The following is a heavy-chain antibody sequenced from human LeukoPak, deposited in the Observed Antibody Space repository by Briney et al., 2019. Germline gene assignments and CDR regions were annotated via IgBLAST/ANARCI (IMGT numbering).Heavy chain of an antibody. D-gene: IGHD3-16*01. CDR1: GFTVSSNY. Sequence: GGSLRLSCAASGFTVSSNYMSWVRQAPGKGLEWVSVIYSGGSTFYADSVKGRFTISRDTSKNTVYLQMNRLRAEDTAVYYCSKGDAYFDYWGQGTLVTVSS. CDR3: SKGDAYFDY. V-gene: IGHV3-66*01. CDR2: IYSGGST. J-gene: IGHJ4*02.